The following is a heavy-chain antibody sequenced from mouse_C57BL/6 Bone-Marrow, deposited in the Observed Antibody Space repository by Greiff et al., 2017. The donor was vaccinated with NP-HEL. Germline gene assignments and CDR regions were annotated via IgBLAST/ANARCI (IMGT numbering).Heavy chain of an antibody. CDR2: IWSGGST. CDR3: ASYYYGSSYAMDY. V-gene: IGHV2-2*01. D-gene: IGHD1-1*01. CDR1: GFSLTSYG. J-gene: IGHJ4*01. Sequence: VKLMESGPGLVQPSQSLSITCTVSGFSLTSYGVHWVRQSPGKGLVWLGVIWSGGSTDYNAAFISRLSISKDNSKSQVFFKMNSLQADDTAIYYCASYYYGSSYAMDYWGQGTSVTVSS.